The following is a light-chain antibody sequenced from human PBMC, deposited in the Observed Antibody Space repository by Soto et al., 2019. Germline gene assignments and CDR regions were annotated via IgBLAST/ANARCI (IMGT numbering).Light chain of an antibody. J-gene: IGKJ4*01. CDR3: QQRVNWLS. V-gene: IGKV3-11*01. CDR1: QSVGTY. Sequence: EIVLTQSPAILSLSPGERATLSCRASQSVGTYLDWYQQKPGQAPMLLIYDASNRATGIPARFSGSGSGTDFTLTISSLEPEDFAVYYCQQRVNWLSFGGGTKVELK. CDR2: DAS.